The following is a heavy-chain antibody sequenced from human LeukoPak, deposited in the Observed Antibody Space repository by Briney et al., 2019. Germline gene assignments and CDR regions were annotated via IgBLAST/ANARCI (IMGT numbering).Heavy chain of an antibody. J-gene: IGHJ4*02. D-gene: IGHD3-22*01. CDR1: GDSVSSNSAA. Sequence: SQTLSLTCAISGDSVSSNSAAWNWIRQSPSRGLEWLGRTYYRSKWYNDYAVSVKSRITINPDTSKNQFSLQLNSVTAADTAVYYCARHVAFTMIAVRWGQGTLVTVSS. CDR2: TYYRSKWYN. V-gene: IGHV6-1*01. CDR3: ARHVAFTMIAVR.